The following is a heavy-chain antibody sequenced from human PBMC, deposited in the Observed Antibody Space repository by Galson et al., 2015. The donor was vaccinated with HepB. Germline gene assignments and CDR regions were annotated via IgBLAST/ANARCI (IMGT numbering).Heavy chain of an antibody. V-gene: IGHV1-69*04. CDR2: IITMFDVT. D-gene: IGHD6-6*01. J-gene: IGHJ5*02. CDR1: GDSVSGPA. Sequence: PVKVSCKASGDSVSGPAISWVRQAPGQGLEWMGRIITMFDVTTYPQRFQDSATISADMSTNTVYLELSRLRSEDTAVYFCANQSTSSVGNWFVPWGQGTLFTVSS. CDR3: ANQSTSSVGNWFVP.